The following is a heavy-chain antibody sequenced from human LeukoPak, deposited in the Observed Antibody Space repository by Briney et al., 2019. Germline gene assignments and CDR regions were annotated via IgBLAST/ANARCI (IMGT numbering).Heavy chain of an antibody. Sequence: PSETLSLTCTVSGGSISSGDYYWSWIRQPPGKGLEWIGYIYHSGSTYYNPSLKSRVTISVDTSKNQFSLKLSSVTAADTAVYYCARDRSVSGYYYGMDVWGKGTTVTVSS. CDR3: ARDRSVSGYYYGMDV. V-gene: IGHV4-30-4*01. J-gene: IGHJ6*04. CDR1: GGSISSGDYY. CDR2: IYHSGST. D-gene: IGHD3-10*01.